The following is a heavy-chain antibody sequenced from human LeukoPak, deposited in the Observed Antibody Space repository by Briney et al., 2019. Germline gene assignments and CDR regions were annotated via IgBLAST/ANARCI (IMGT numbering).Heavy chain of an antibody. V-gene: IGHV1-18*01. J-gene: IGHJ5*02. D-gene: IGHD3-16*01. CDR1: GYTFTSYG. CDR3: ARDILGPLAINWFDP. CDR2: ISAYNGNT. Sequence: ASVTVSCKASGYTFTSYGISWVRQAPGQGLEWMGWISAYNGNTNYAQKLQGRVTMTTDTSTSTAYMELRSLRSDDTAVYYCARDILGPLAINWFDPWGQGTLVTVSS.